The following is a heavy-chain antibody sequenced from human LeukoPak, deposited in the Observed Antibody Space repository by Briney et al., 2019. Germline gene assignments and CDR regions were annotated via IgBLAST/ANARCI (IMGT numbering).Heavy chain of an antibody. Sequence: WGSPRLSCAASGFTFSSYAMSWVRQAPGKGLEWVSAIGGSGFTYYADSVKGRFTISRDNSKNTLYLQMNSLRAEDTAVYYCARGLYSSSPWGQGTLVTVSS. CDR2: IGGSGFT. D-gene: IGHD6-6*01. J-gene: IGHJ4*02. V-gene: IGHV3-23*01. CDR3: ARGLYSSSP. CDR1: GFTFSSYA.